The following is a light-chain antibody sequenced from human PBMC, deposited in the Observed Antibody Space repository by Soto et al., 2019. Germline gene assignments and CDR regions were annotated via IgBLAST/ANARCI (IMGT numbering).Light chain of an antibody. Sequence: EIVLTHSPGTLPVSPGERATLSCRASQSVSTNLAWYQQKPGQAPRLLMYGASSRATGIPDRFSGSGSGTEFTLTISRLEPEDFAVYYCQQYRTFGQGTKVDI. CDR3: QQYRT. J-gene: IGKJ1*01. CDR1: QSVSTN. V-gene: IGKV3-20*01. CDR2: GAS.